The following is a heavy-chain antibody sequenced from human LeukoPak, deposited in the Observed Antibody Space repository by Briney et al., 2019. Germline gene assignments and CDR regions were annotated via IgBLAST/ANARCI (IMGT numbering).Heavy chain of an antibody. CDR3: ARDVAVTSLDY. V-gene: IGHV3-21*01. D-gene: IGHD6-19*01. Sequence: GGSLRLSCAASGFTFSSYWMSWVRQAPGKGLEWVSSISSSSSYIYYADSVKGRFTISRDNAENSLYLQMNSLRAEDTAVYYCARDVAVTSLDYWGQGTLVTVSS. J-gene: IGHJ4*02. CDR2: ISSSSSYI. CDR1: GFTFSSYW.